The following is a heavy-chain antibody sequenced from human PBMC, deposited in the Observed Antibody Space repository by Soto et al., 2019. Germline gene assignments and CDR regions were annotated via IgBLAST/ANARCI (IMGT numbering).Heavy chain of an antibody. J-gene: IGHJ4*02. CDR2: ISAYNGNT. CDR3: AKLTYYYGSGSYYKSGFDY. D-gene: IGHD3-10*01. CDR1: GYTFTSYG. Sequence: GVSGKVSSKASGYTFTSYGISWLRQETEQGLEWMGWISAYNGNTNYAQKLQGRVTMTTDTSTSTAYMELRSLRSDDTAVYYCAKLTYYYGSGSYYKSGFDYLGQGTLVTVSS. V-gene: IGHV1-18*01.